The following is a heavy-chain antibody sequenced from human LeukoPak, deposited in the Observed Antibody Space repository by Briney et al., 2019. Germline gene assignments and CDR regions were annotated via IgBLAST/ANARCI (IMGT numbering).Heavy chain of an antibody. D-gene: IGHD5-18*01. CDR2: ISGSGGST. V-gene: IGHV3-23*01. Sequence: PGGSLRLSCAASGFTFSSYAMSWVRQAPGKGLEWVSAISGSGGSTYYADSVKGRFTISRDNSKNTLYLQMNSLRAEDTAVYYCAKYSAADTAMVKEGNYYYMDVWGKGTTVTVSS. CDR1: GFTFSSYA. J-gene: IGHJ6*03. CDR3: AKYSAADTAMVKEGNYYYMDV.